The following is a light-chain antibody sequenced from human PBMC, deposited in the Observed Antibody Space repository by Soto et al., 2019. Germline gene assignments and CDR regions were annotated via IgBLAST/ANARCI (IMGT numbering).Light chain of an antibody. Sequence: QSALTQPASVSGSPGQSITISCTGTSSDVGGYNYVSWYQQHPGKAPKLMIYDVSNRPSGVSNRFSGSKSGNTASLTISGLQAEDEADYYCSADTSSHVVFGGGTKVTVL. CDR3: SADTSSHVV. CDR2: DVS. CDR1: SSDVGGYNY. V-gene: IGLV2-14*01. J-gene: IGLJ2*01.